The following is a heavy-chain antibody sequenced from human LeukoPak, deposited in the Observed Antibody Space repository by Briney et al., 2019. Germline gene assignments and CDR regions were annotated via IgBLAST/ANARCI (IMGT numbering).Heavy chain of an antibody. CDR3: ARDGRCGGDCYAS. Sequence: PGRSLRLSCAASGFTFRTYEMNWVRQAPGRGLEWVSIISSSSTYIYYADSVKGRFTISRDNAKNALYLQMNSLRVEDTAVYYCARDGRCGGDCYASWGQGTLVTVSS. CDR1: GFTFRTYE. J-gene: IGHJ4*02. V-gene: IGHV3-21*01. D-gene: IGHD2-21*02. CDR2: ISSSSTYI.